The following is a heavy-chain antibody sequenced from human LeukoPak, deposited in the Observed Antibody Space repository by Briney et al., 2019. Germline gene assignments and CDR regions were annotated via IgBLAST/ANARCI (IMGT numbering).Heavy chain of an antibody. V-gene: IGHV1-8*02. CDR2: MNPNSGNT. Sequence: ASVKVSCKASGYTFTGYYMHWVRQAPGQGLEWMGWMNPNSGNTGYAQKFQGRVTMTRNTSISTAYMELSSLRSEDTAVYYCATAKRYFDWIIDYWGQGTLVTVSS. D-gene: IGHD3-9*01. CDR1: GYTFTGYY. CDR3: ATAKRYFDWIIDY. J-gene: IGHJ4*02.